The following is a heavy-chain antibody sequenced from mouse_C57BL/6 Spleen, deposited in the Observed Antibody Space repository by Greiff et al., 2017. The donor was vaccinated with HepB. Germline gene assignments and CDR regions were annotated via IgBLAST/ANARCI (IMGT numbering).Heavy chain of an antibody. CDR2: IYPGDGDT. CDR3: ARGGTTVVAEFYFDY. CDR1: GYAFSSSW. V-gene: IGHV1-82*01. J-gene: IGHJ2*01. Sequence: VQLKQSGPELVKPGASVKISCKASGYAFSSSWMNWVKQRPGKGLEWIGRIYPGDGDTNYNGKFKGKATLTADKSSSTAYMQLSSLTSEDSAVYFCARGGTTVVAEFYFDYWGQGTTLTVSS. D-gene: IGHD1-1*01.